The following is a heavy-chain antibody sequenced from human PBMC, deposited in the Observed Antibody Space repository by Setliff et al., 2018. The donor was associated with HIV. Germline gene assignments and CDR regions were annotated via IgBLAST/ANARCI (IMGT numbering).Heavy chain of an antibody. D-gene: IGHD2-2*02. CDR2: IYYSGNT. J-gene: IGHJ4*02. V-gene: IGHV4-31*03. CDR3: TREFHRGIPDYFDS. Sequence: SETLSLTCTVSGVSINSVLYSWTWIRQLPGKGLEWIGYIYYSGNTYYNPSLKSRLTISLETSKNQFSLKLSSVTAADTAVYYCTREFHRGIPDYFDSWGQGILVTVSS. CDR1: GVSINSVLYS.